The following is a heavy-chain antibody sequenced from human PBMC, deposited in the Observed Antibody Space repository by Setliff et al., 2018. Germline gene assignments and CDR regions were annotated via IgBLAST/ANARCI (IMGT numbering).Heavy chain of an antibody. CDR2: ISGSGGST. CDR1: GFTFSSYA. J-gene: IGHJ2*01. CDR3: AKHRVRQLGILSGYFDL. V-gene: IGHV3-23*01. Sequence: GESLMISCAASGFTFSSYAMSWVRQAPGKGLEWVSTISGSGGSTYYADSVKGRLTISRDNSKNTLYLQMNSLRAEDTAVYYCAKHRVRQLGILSGYFDLWGRGTLVTVS. D-gene: IGHD7-27*01.